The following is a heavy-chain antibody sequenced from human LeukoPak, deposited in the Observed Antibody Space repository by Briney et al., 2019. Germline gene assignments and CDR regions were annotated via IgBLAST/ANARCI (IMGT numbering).Heavy chain of an antibody. V-gene: IGHV3-7*03. CDR3: ARGGGLDV. CDR2: IREERGQE. D-gene: IGHD3-16*01. Sequence: GGSLRLSCVASGLTVSNHWMSWVRQAPGKGLEWVANIREERGQEYYVDSVKGRFTISKNSAKNSLYLQMNNLRAEDTAVYFCARGGGLDVWGQGATVTVSS. J-gene: IGHJ6*02. CDR1: GLTVSNHW.